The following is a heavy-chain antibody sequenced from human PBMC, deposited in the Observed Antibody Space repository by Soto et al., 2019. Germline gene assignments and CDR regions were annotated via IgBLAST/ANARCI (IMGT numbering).Heavy chain of an antibody. CDR2: IYYSGST. D-gene: IGHD6-13*01. V-gene: IGHV4-31*03. J-gene: IGHJ5*02. CDR3: ARRSIAAAGWWFDP. CDR1: GGSISSGGYY. Sequence: PSETLSLTCTVSGGSISSGGYYWSWIRQHPGKGLEWIGYIYYSGSTYYNPSLKSRVTISVDTSKNQFSLKLISVTAADTAVYYCARRSIAAAGWWFDPWGQGTLVTVSS.